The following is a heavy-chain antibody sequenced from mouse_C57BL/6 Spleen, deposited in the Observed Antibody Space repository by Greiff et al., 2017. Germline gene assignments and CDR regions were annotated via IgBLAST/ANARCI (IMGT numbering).Heavy chain of an antibody. CDR2: ISSGSSTI. V-gene: IGHV5-17*01. Sequence: EVMLVESGGGLVKPGGSLKLSCAASGFTFSDYGMHWVRQAPEKGLEWVAYISSGSSTIYYADTVKGRFTISRDNAKSTLFLQMSSLRSEDTAMYYCARIIAYGTFDYWGQGTTLTVSS. J-gene: IGHJ2*01. CDR1: GFTFSDYG. D-gene: IGHD1-1*01. CDR3: ARIIAYGTFDY.